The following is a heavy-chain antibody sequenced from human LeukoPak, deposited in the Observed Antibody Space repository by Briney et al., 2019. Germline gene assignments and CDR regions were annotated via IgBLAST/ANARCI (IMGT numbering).Heavy chain of an antibody. CDR2: IYYSGST. D-gene: IGHD2-15*01. CDR3: ARDFYCSGGSCHEGHYGMDV. V-gene: IGHV4-31*03. J-gene: IGHJ6*02. Sequence: SQTLSLTCTVSGGSISSGGYYWSWIRQHPGKGLEWIGYIYYSGSTYYNPSLKSRVTISVDTSKNQFSLKLSSVTAADTAVYYCARDFYCSGGSCHEGHYGMDVWGQGTTVTVSS. CDR1: GGSISSGGYY.